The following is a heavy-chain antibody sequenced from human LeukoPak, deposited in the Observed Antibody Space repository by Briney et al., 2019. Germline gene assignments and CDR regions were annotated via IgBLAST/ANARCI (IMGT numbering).Heavy chain of an antibody. CDR1: GLKFSTYA. CDR2: TSYDESQK. V-gene: IGHV3-30*04. D-gene: IGHD6-19*01. CDR3: AGGPKNSSGWTYYYYGMDV. J-gene: IGHJ6*04. Sequence: GRSLRLSCVASGLKFSTYALHWVRQAPGKGLEWVAVTSYDESQKYYADSVKGRVIISKDNSKNTLYLEMNSVRPDDTAIYYCAGGPKNSSGWTYYYYGMDVWGKGTSVTVSS.